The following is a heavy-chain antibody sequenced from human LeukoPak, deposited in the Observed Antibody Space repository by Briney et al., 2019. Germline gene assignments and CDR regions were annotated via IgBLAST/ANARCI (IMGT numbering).Heavy chain of an antibody. Sequence: PSETLSLTCTVSGYSISSGYYWGWIRQPPGKGLEWIGSIYHSGSTYYNPSLKSRVTISVDTSKNQFSLKLSSVTAADTAVYYCARRHPEYANSSSWYRGIDAFDIWGQGTMVTVSS. J-gene: IGHJ3*02. CDR2: IYHSGST. V-gene: IGHV4-38-2*02. CDR1: GYSISSGYY. CDR3: ARRHPEYANSSSWYRGIDAFDI. D-gene: IGHD6-13*01.